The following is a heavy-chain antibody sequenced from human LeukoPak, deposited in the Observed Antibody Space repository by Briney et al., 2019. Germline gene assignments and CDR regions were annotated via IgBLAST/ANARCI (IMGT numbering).Heavy chain of an antibody. J-gene: IGHJ4*02. CDR1: GFTFSSYG. CDR2: ISYDGSNK. D-gene: IGHD6-19*01. Sequence: QPGRSLRLSCAASGFTFSSYGMHWVRQAPGKGLEWVAVISYDGSNKYYADSVKGRFTISRDNSKNTLYLQMNSLRAEDTAVYYCAKDSSVAGNFAYWGQGTLVTVSS. V-gene: IGHV3-30*18. CDR3: AKDSSVAGNFAY.